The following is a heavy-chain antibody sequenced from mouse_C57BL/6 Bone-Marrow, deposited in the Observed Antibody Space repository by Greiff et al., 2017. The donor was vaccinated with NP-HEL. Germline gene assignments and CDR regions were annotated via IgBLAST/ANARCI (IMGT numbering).Heavy chain of an antibody. V-gene: IGHV1-22*01. D-gene: IGHD2-4*01. CDR2: INPNNGGT. J-gene: IGHJ3*01. Sequence: VQLQQSGPELVKPGASVKMSCKASGYTFTDYNMHWVKQSHGKSLEWIGYINPNNGGTSYNQKFKGKATLTVNKSSSTAYMELRSLTSEDSAVYYCARSVYYDYSAWFAYWGQGTLVTVSA. CDR1: GYTFTDYN. CDR3: ARSVYYDYSAWFAY.